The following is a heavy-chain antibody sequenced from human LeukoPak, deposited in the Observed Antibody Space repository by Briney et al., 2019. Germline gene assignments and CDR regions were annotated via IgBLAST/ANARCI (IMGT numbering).Heavy chain of an antibody. D-gene: IGHD3-3*01. V-gene: IGHV3-30*02. CDR3: AREGLDFWSERQFDC. J-gene: IGHJ4*02. CDR2: IRYDGSNK. Sequence: GGSLRLSCAASGFTFSSYGMHWVRQAPGKGLEWVAFIRYDGSNKYYADSVKGRFTISRDNSKNTLYLQVNSLRPEDTAVYYCAREGLDFWSERQFDCWGQGTLVIVSS. CDR1: GFTFSSYG.